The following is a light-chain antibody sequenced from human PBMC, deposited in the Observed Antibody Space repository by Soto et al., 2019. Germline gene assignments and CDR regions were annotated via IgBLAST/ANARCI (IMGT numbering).Light chain of an antibody. CDR1: SNDVGDYIY. J-gene: IGLJ1*01. CDR3: CSYAGSYTYV. CDR2: DVT. V-gene: IGLV2-11*01. Sequence: QSALTQPRSVSGSPGQSVTISCTGTSNDVGDYIYVSWYQQHPGKAPKLMIYDVTKRPSGVPDRFSGSKSGNTASLTISGLQAEDEADYYCCSYAGSYTYVFGPGTKLTVL.